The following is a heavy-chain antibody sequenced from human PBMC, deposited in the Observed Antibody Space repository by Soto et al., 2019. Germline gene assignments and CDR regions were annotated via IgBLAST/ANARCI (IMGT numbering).Heavy chain of an antibody. V-gene: IGHV3-23*01. D-gene: IGHD3-9*01. CDR3: AKDSGLLRYFDWFSAGFDY. CDR2: IKQNGGNT. J-gene: IGHJ4*02. CDR1: GFTFSSYS. Sequence: GGSLRLSCAASGFTFSSYSMSWVRQAPGKGLEWVAAIKQNGGNTYYVDSVKGRFTISRDNSKNTLYLQMNSLRAEDTAVYYCAKDSGLLRYFDWFSAGFDYWGQGTLVTVSS.